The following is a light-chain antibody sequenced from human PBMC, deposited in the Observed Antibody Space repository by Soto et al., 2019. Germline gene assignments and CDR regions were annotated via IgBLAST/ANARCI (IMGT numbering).Light chain of an antibody. V-gene: IGKV1-5*01. CDR1: QSISGW. J-gene: IGKJ2*01. CDR3: QQYKSLYT. Sequence: DIQMTQSPSTLSAYVGHRVTITCRASQSISGWLAWYRQKPGKAPKLLIYDASTLENGVPSRFRGSGSETEFTLTISSLQPDDSATYYCQQYKSLYTFGQGTKLEI. CDR2: DAS.